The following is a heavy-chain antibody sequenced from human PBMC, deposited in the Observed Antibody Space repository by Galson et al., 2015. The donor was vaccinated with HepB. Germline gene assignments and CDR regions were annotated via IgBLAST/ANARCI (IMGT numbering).Heavy chain of an antibody. Sequence: TLSLTCAVYGGSFSGYYWSWIRQPPGKGLEWIGEINHSGSTNYNPSLKSRVTISVDTSKNQFSLKLSSVTAADTAVYYCARGRAWNDVPARLNYFDYWGQGTLVTVSS. CDR1: GGSFSGYY. CDR3: ARGRAWNDVPARLNYFDY. J-gene: IGHJ4*02. CDR2: INHSGST. V-gene: IGHV4-34*01. D-gene: IGHD1-1*01.